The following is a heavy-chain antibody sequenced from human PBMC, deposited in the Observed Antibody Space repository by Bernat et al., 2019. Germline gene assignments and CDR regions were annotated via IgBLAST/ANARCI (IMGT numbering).Heavy chain of an antibody. J-gene: IGHJ6*02. D-gene: IGHD3-3*01. CDR2: IWCDGSNK. CDR1: VFTFSSYG. V-gene: IGHV3-33*01. Sequence: QVQLVESGGGGVQPGRSLRLSCAASVFTFSSYGMHGVRQAPDRGMEWGAVIWCDGSNKSYAASWKDRFTISRENSKNTLYMKMNSQRAEDTAVYYCAREPSDYDFWSGYIYYGMDVWGQGTTVTVSS. CDR3: AREPSDYDFWSGYIYYGMDV.